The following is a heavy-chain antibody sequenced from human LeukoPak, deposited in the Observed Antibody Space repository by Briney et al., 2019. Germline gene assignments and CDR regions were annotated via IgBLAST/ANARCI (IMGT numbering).Heavy chain of an antibody. D-gene: IGHD5-18*01. CDR1: GFTFSSYS. CDR3: AREVDTAMVTFDY. Sequence: GGSLRLSCAASGFTFSSYSMNWVRQAPGKGLEGVSSISSSSRYIYYADSVRGRFTISRDNAKNSLYLQMNSLRAEDTAVYYCAREVDTAMVTFDYWGQGTLVTVSS. J-gene: IGHJ4*02. CDR2: ISSSSRYI. V-gene: IGHV3-21*01.